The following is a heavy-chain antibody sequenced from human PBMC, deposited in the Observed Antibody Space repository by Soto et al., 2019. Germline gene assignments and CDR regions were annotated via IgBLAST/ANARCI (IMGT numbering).Heavy chain of an antibody. CDR1: GFTFSSYA. J-gene: IGHJ6*02. V-gene: IGHV3-23*01. D-gene: IGHD2-2*02. CDR2: ISGSGGST. CDR3: AKNYCSSTSCYIDRGYYYYYYGMDV. Sequence: PGGSLRLSCAASGFTFSSYAMIWVRQAPGKGLEWVSAISGSGGSTYYADSVKGRFTISRDNSKNTLYLQMNSLRAEDTAVYYCAKNYCSSTSCYIDRGYYYYYYGMDVWGQGTTVTVSS.